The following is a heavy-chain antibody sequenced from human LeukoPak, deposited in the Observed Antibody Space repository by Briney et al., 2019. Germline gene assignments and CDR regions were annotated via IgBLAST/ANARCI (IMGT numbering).Heavy chain of an antibody. V-gene: IGHV3-30*04. D-gene: IGHD3-22*01. Sequence: SGGSLRLSCAASGFTFSSYAMHWVRQAPGKGLEWVAVISYDGSNKYYADSVKGRFTISRDNSKNTLYLQMNSLRAEDTAVYYCARERGTDYYDSSGYFDYWGQGTLVTVSS. CDR3: ARERGTDYYDSSGYFDY. CDR1: GFTFSSYA. J-gene: IGHJ4*02. CDR2: ISYDGSNK.